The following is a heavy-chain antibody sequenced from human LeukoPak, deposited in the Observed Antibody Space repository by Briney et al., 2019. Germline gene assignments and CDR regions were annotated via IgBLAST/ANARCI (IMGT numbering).Heavy chain of an antibody. D-gene: IGHD3-10*01. Sequence: ASVKVSCKASGVTFSDYPISWVRQAPRHGPEWMGGIVPRLGTADYAQQSQGRVTITADMSTTTAYMELSSLGSDDTAIYYCAGGYGSGVMSPYGLDDWGTGTTVIVSS. V-gene: IGHV1-69*10. CDR1: GVTFSDYP. J-gene: IGHJ6*04. CDR2: IVPRLGTA. CDR3: AGGYGSGVMSPYGLDD.